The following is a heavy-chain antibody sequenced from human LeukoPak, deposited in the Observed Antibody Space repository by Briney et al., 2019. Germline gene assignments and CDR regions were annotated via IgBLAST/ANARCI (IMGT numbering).Heavy chain of an antibody. Sequence: SETLSLTCAVYGGSFSGYYWSRIRQPPGKGLEWIGEINHSGSTNYNPSLKSRVTISVDTSKNQFSLKLSSVTAADTAVYYCARSDYDSSGYLYYYYMDVWGKGTTVTVSS. CDR1: GGSFSGYY. CDR2: INHSGST. J-gene: IGHJ6*03. D-gene: IGHD3-22*01. CDR3: ARSDYDSSGYLYYYYMDV. V-gene: IGHV4-34*01.